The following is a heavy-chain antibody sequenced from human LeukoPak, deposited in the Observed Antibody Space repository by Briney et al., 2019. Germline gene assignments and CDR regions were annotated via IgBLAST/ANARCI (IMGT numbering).Heavy chain of an antibody. D-gene: IGHD3-10*01. CDR1: GYTFTSYG. V-gene: IGHV1-18*01. CDR3: ARDLYYYGSGSYPKYYFDY. CDR2: ISAYNGNT. J-gene: IGHJ4*02. Sequence: ASVKVSCKASGYTFTSYGISWVRQAPGQGLEWMGWISAYNGNTNYAQKLQGRVTMTTDTSTSTAYMELGSLRSDDTAVYYCARDLYYYGSGSYPKYYFDYWGQGTLVTVTS.